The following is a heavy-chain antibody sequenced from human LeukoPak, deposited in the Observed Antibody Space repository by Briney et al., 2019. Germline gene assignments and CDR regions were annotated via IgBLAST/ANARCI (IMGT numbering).Heavy chain of an antibody. D-gene: IGHD3-16*02. J-gene: IGHJ6*02. Sequence: PGGSLRLSCAASGSTFSSYGMHWVRQAPGKGLEWVAVISYDGSNKDYADSVKGRFTISRDNSKNTLYLQMNSLRAEDTAVYYCAKAFITPYYYYGMDVWGQGTTVTVSS. V-gene: IGHV3-30*18. CDR1: GSTFSSYG. CDR3: AKAFITPYYYYGMDV. CDR2: ISYDGSNK.